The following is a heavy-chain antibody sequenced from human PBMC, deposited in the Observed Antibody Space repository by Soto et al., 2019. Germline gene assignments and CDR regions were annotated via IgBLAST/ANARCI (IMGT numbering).Heavy chain of an antibody. CDR1: GFTFSSYA. V-gene: IGHV3-30-3*01. J-gene: IGHJ4*02. Sequence: GGSLRLSCAASGFTFSSYAMHWVRQAPGKGLEWVAVISYDGSNKYYADSVKGRFTISRDNSKNTLYLQMNSLRAEDTAVYYCARDSRFDWLLFYLDYWGQGILVTVSS. CDR2: ISYDGSNK. CDR3: ARDSRFDWLLFYLDY. D-gene: IGHD3-9*01.